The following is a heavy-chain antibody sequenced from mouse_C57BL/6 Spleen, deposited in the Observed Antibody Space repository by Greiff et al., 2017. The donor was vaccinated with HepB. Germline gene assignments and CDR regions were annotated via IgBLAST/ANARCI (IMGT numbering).Heavy chain of an antibody. J-gene: IGHJ4*01. D-gene: IGHD2-4*01. V-gene: IGHV1-15*01. CDR2: IDPETGGT. CDR1: GYTFTDYE. Sequence: VQLVESGAELVRPGASVTLSCKASGYTFTDYEMHWVKQTPVHGLEWIGAIDPETGGTAYNQKFKGKAILTADKSSSTAYMELRSLTSEDSAVYYCTRGGYDYDGPYYAMDYWGQGTSVTVSS. CDR3: TRGGYDYDGPYYAMDY.